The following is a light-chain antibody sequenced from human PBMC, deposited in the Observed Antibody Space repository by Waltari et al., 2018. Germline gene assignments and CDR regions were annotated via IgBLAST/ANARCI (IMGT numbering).Light chain of an antibody. CDR2: DVN. CDR3: SSYTTSNIII. Sequence: QSALTQPASVSGSPGESLTIPFTGTSSDIGGYNYVSWYQQHPGKAPELMIYDVNYRPSGVSNRFSGSKSGNTASLTISGLQAEDEADYYCSSYTTSNIIIFGGGTKLSVL. V-gene: IGLV2-14*03. J-gene: IGLJ2*01. CDR1: SSDIGGYNY.